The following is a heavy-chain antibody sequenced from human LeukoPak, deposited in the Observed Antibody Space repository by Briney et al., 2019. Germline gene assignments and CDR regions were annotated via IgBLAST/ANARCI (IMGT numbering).Heavy chain of an antibody. D-gene: IGHD2-2*01. CDR1: GGSFSGYY. V-gene: IGHV4-34*01. Sequence: ASETLSLTCAVYGGSFSGYYWSWIRQPPGKGLEWIGEINHSGSTNYNPSLKSRVTISVDTSKNQFSLKLSSVTAADTAVYYCARIREDIVVAYTESRRGYFDYWGQGTLVTVSS. CDR3: ARIREDIVVAYTESRRGYFDY. CDR2: INHSGST. J-gene: IGHJ4*02.